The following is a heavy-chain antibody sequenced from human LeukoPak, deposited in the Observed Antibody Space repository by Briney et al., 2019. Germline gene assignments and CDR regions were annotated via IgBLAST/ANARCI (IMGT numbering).Heavy chain of an antibody. CDR1: GYTFTSYG. CDR3: ARILGIVGAQNWFDP. V-gene: IGHV1-18*01. J-gene: IGHJ5*02. Sequence: ASVKVSCKASGYTFTSYGISWVRQAPGQGLEWMGWISAYNGNTNYAQKLQGRVTMTTDTSTSTAYMELRSLRSDDTAVYYCARILGIVGAQNWFDPWGQGTLVTVSS. D-gene: IGHD1-26*01. CDR2: ISAYNGNT.